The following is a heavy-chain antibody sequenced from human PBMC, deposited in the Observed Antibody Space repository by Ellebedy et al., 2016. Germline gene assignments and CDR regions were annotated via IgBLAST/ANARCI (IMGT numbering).Heavy chain of an antibody. D-gene: IGHD6-19*01. CDR1: GFAFSTYA. J-gene: IGHJ4*02. V-gene: IGHV3-7*01. Sequence: GESLKISCAASGFAFSTYAMAWVRQAPGKGLEWVATIKRDGDDEYYVDSVKGRFTVSRDNAKNSVYLQMNSLRADDTAVYYCARDRSGWSRDCWGQGTLVTVSS. CDR2: IKRDGDDE. CDR3: ARDRSGWSRDC.